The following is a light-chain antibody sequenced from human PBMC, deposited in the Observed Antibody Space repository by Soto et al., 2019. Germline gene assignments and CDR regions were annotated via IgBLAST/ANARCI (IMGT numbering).Light chain of an antibody. CDR3: QYYGGYYGSSPRYT. V-gene: IGKV3-20*01. CDR1: QNVSSNY. CDR2: GAF. Sequence: ENVLTQSPGTLSLSPGERATLSRRASQNVSSNYLAWYQQRPGQAPRLLMYGAFIRATGIPDRISGSGSGTDFTVTISRLEPEDFAVYYCQYYGGYYGSSPRYTFGQGTKLDIK. J-gene: IGKJ2*01.